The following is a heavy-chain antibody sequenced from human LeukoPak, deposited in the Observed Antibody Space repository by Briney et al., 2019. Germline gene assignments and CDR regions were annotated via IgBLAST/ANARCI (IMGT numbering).Heavy chain of an antibody. D-gene: IGHD6-25*01. Sequence: GGSLRLSCAASGFTFSTYAMSWVRQAPGKGLEWVSGIVASGGSTYYADSVKGRFTISRDNFKDTLFLQMNSLRAEDTAVYYCAMGGKQRLAEIEYWGQGTLVTVSP. CDR2: IVASGGST. CDR3: AMGGKQRLAEIEY. CDR1: GFTFSTYA. V-gene: IGHV3-23*01. J-gene: IGHJ4*02.